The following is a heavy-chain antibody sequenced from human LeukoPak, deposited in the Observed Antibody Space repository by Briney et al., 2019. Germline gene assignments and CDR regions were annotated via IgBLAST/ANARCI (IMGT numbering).Heavy chain of an antibody. D-gene: IGHD3-16*02. J-gene: IGHJ4*02. Sequence: ASVTVSCKASGYTFTSYGISWVRQAPAQGLEWMGWISAYNGNTNYAQKLQGRVTMTTDTSTSTAYMELRSLRSDDTAVYYCARGVMITFGGVIAQQYYFDYWGQGTLVTVSS. CDR1: GYTFTSYG. V-gene: IGHV1-18*04. CDR3: ARGVMITFGGVIAQQYYFDY. CDR2: ISAYNGNT.